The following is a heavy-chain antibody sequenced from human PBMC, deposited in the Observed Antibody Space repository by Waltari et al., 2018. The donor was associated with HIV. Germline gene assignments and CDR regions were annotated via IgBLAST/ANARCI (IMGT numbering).Heavy chain of an antibody. CDR3: ARARLVSRGQYCSTTSCLPHYYYYYGMDV. Sequence: QVQLRPWGAGLSKPSETLSLTCAVYGGSFSGSYWSWLRQPPGKRLEWIGEINHSGSTNYNPSLKSRVTISVDTSKNQFSLKLTSVTAADTAVFYCARARLVSRGQYCSTTSCLPHYYYYYGMDVWGQGTTVTVSS. J-gene: IGHJ6*02. V-gene: IGHV4-34*01. CDR1: GGSFSGSY. CDR2: INHSGST. D-gene: IGHD2-2*01.